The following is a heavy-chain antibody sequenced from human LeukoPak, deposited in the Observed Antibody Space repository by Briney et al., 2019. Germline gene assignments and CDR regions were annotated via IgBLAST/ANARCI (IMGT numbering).Heavy chain of an antibody. D-gene: IGHD4-17*01. CDR1: GGSISSSSYY. Sequence: SETLSLTCTVSGGSISSSSYYWGWIRQPPGKGLEWIGSIYYSGSTYYSPSLKSRVTISVDTSKNQFSLKLSSVTAADTAVYFCAREGTVTTFDYWGKGTLVTVSS. CDR3: AREGTVTTFDY. J-gene: IGHJ4*02. V-gene: IGHV4-39*02. CDR2: IYYSGST.